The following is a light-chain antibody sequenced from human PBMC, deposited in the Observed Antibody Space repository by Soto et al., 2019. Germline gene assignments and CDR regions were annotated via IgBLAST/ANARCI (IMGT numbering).Light chain of an antibody. V-gene: IGKV3-20*01. CDR3: QQYGSPPVT. J-gene: IGKJ3*01. CDR1: QSVTSSY. Sequence: EIVLTQSPGTLSLSPGERATLTCRASQSVTSSYLAWYQQKPGQAPRLLMYGASSRSTGIPDRFSGSGSGTDFTLTISRLEPEDFAVYYCQQYGSPPVTFGPGTTVDIK. CDR2: GAS.